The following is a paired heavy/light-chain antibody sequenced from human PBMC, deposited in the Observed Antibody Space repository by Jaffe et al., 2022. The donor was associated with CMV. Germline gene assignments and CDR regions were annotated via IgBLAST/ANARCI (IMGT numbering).Heavy chain of an antibody. CDR2: ISPDDSDT. J-gene: IGHJ3*02. V-gene: IGHV5-51*01. CDR3: ARPRRYRSGYWSRAGPSSGLDVFDI. Sequence: EVQLVQSGAEVKKPGESLKISCTGSGYTFTKYWIAWVRQMPGKGLEWMGIISPDDSDTIYRPSFQGQVTLSADKSINTAYLQWNSLKASDTAMYFCARPRRYRSGYWSRAGPSSGLDVFDIWGQGTMVTVSS. CDR1: GYTFTKYW. D-gene: IGHD3-22*01.
Light chain of an antibody. J-gene: IGKJ1*01. CDR3: HHYGTSSWT. Sequence: EIVLTQSPGTLSLSPGERATLSCRASQTVSSTYVAWYQQKPGQAPRLLIYGASSRATGIPDRFSGSGSGTDFTLTINRLEPEDFAVYYCHHYGTSSWTFGQGTKVEIK. CDR1: QTVSSTY. CDR2: GAS. V-gene: IGKV3-20*01.